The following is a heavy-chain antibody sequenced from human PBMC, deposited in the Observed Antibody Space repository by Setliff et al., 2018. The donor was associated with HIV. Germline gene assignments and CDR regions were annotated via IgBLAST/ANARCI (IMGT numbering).Heavy chain of an antibody. CDR1: GDSVSSRSYY. V-gene: IGHV4-61*09. J-gene: IGHJ6*03. CDR2: IYTSGST. D-gene: IGHD3-16*01. CDR3: ARDVPWGDYYYYMDV. Sequence: PSETLSLTCTVSGDSVSSRSYYWSWIRQPAGKGLEWIGHIYTSGSTNYNPSLKSRVTMSVDTSKNQFSLKLSSVTAADTAVYYCARDVPWGDYYYYMDVWGKGTTVTVS.